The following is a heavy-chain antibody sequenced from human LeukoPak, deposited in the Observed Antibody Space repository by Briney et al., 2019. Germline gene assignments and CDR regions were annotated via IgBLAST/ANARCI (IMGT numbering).Heavy chain of an antibody. J-gene: IGHJ4*02. CDR1: GYTFTSYG. D-gene: IGHD3-22*01. V-gene: IGHV1-69-2*01. Sequence: ASVKLSCKPSGYTFTSYGISWVQQAPGEGRERIGRVDPEDGETIYAEKFQGRVTITADTSTDTAYMELSSLRSEDTAVYYCATRNYYDSSGPFDYWGQGTLVTVSS. CDR2: VDPEDGET. CDR3: ATRNYYDSSGPFDY.